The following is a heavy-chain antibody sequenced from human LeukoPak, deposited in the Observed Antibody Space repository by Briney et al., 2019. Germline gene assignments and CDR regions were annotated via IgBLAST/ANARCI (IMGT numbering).Heavy chain of an antibody. D-gene: IGHD3-10*01. CDR3: SRWELFENY. CDR1: GFTFDDYA. V-gene: IGHV3-9*01. CDR2: ISWNSGRI. J-gene: IGHJ4*02. Sequence: GRSLRLSCAASGFTFDDYAMHWVRQAPGKGLEWVSGISWNSGRIGYADSVKGRFTISRDNAKNSLYLQMNSLKTEDTAVYYCSRWELFENYWGQGTLVTVSS.